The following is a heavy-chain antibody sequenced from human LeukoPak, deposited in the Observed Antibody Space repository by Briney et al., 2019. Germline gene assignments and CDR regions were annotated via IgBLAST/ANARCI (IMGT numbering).Heavy chain of an antibody. J-gene: IGHJ6*02. V-gene: IGHV1-18*01. CDR3: ARSLYGVRVNSMDV. CDR1: GYTFTSYG. CDR2: ISAYNGNT. Sequence: ASVNVSCKASGYTFTSYGISWVRQAPGQGREGMGWISAYNGNTNYAQKLQGRVTMTTDTSTSTAYMELRSLRSDDTAVYYCARSLYGVRVNSMDVWGQGTTVTVSS. D-gene: IGHD3-10*01.